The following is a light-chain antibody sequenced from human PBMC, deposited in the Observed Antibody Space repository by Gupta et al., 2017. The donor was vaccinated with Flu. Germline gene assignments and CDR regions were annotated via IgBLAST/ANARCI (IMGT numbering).Light chain of an antibody. J-gene: IGKJ1*01. V-gene: IGKV4-1*01. Sequence: DILMTQPPHSLSVSLGERATINCKSSRDLLYSSNNKNYLAWFQQKPGQPPKLLIYWASTRESGVPDRFSGSASGTDFTLTISSLQAEDVAVYYCQQYYSTPRTFGQGTKLEIK. CDR1: RDLLYSSNNKNY. CDR3: QQYYSTPRT. CDR2: WAS.